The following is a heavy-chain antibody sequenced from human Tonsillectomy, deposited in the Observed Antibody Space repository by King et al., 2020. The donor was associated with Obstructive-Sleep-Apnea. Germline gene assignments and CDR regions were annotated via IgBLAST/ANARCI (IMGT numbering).Heavy chain of an antibody. J-gene: IGHJ4*02. Sequence: QLQLQESGPGLVKPSETLSLTCTVSGGSISRYYWSWIRQPPGKGLEWIGYIYYSGSTSYNPSLKSRVTISVDTSKNQFSLKLNSVTAADTAVYYCARQSEILTAYFHWGQGALVTVSS. CDR2: IYYSGST. CDR1: GGSISRYY. CDR3: ARQSEILTAYFH. V-gene: IGHV4-59*08. D-gene: IGHD3-9*01.